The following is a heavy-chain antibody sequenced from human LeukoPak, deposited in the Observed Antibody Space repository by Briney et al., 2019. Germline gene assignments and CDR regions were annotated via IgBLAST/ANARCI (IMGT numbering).Heavy chain of an antibody. Sequence: ASVKVSCKSSGYTFTDYYMHWVRQAPGQGLEWMGWINPNSGGTNYAQKFQGRVTMTRDTSISTAYMELSRLRSDDTAVYYCAREDTVTLYFDYRGQGTLVTVSS. CDR2: INPNSGGT. V-gene: IGHV1-2*02. D-gene: IGHD4-17*01. CDR3: AREDTVTLYFDY. J-gene: IGHJ4*02. CDR1: GYTFTDYY.